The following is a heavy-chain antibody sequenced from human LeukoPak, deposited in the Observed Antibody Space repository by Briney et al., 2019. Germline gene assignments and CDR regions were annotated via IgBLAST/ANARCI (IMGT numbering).Heavy chain of an antibody. V-gene: IGHV3-21*01. D-gene: IGHD2-15*01. Sequence: PGGSLRLSCAASGFTFSSYSMNWVRQAPGKGLEWVSSISSSSSYIYYADSVKGRFTISRDNAKNSLYLQMNSLRAEDTAVYYCASHICSGGSCYGSFDDYWGQGTLVTVSS. CDR1: GFTFSSYS. J-gene: IGHJ4*02. CDR2: ISSSSSYI. CDR3: ASHICSGGSCYGSFDDY.